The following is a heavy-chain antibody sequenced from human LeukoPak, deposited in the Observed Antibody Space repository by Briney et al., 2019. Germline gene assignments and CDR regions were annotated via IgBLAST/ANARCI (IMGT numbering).Heavy chain of an antibody. CDR3: ARHIGDLGAFDI. CDR2: IYYSGST. D-gene: IGHD2-21*01. J-gene: IGHJ3*02. CDR1: GGSMNNYY. Sequence: PSETLSLTCIVSGGSMNNYYWNWIRQPPGKGLEWIGYIYYSGSTYYNPSLKSRVTISVDTSKNQFSLKLSSVTAADTAVYYCARHIGDLGAFDIWGQGTMVTVSS. V-gene: IGHV4-59*04.